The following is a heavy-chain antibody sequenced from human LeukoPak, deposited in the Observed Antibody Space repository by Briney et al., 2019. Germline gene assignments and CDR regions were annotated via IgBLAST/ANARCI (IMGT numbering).Heavy chain of an antibody. V-gene: IGHV3-48*03. CDR1: GFTFSSLE. CDR3: ATLTGGRCSGTSCPYDY. D-gene: IGHD2-2*01. Sequence: GGSLRLSCTVSGFTFSSLEMNWVRQAPGKGLEWLAYISTDSGETIYYADSVEGRFTISRDNAKNSLYLQMNSLRVEDTATYYCATLTGGRCSGTSCPYDYWGQGTLVTVSS. J-gene: IGHJ4*02. CDR2: ISTDSGETI.